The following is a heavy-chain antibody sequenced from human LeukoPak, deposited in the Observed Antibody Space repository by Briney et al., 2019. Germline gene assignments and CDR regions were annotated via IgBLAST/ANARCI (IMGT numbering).Heavy chain of an antibody. CDR3: AKDLPGVSSSLFDY. Sequence: PGGSLRLSCAASGLTFSSYSMNWVRQAPGKGLEWVSSISSSSNYIYHADSVKGRFTISRDNAKNSLYLQMNSLRAEDTAVYYCAKDLPGVSSSLFDYWGQGTLVTVSS. CDR2: ISSSSNYI. CDR1: GLTFSSYS. V-gene: IGHV3-21*04. J-gene: IGHJ4*02. D-gene: IGHD6-13*01.